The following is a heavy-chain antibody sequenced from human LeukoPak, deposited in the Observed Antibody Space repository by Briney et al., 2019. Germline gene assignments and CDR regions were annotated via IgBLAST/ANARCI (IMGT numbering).Heavy chain of an antibody. CDR2: INHSGST. J-gene: IGHJ6*02. V-gene: IGHV4-34*01. CDR1: GGSFSGYY. CDR3: ARGQDYYYYYGMDV. Sequence: PSETLSLTCALYGGSFSGYYWSWIRQPPGKGLEWIGEINHSGSTNYNPSLKSRVTISVDTSKNQLSLKLSSVTAADTAVYYCARGQDYYYYYGMDVWGQGTTVTVSS.